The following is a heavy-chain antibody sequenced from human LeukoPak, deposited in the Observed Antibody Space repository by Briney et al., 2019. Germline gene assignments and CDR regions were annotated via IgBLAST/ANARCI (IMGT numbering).Heavy chain of an antibody. CDR1: GFTFSGHA. D-gene: IGHD2-2*02. CDR3: ARHLFDIVVVPSAIDAFDI. CDR2: ISSGSRYI. V-gene: IGHV3-21*01. Sequence: GGSLRLSCAASGFTFSGHAMTWVRQAPGKGLQWVSSISSGSRYISYAESLKGRFTISRDNAKNSLLLQMNSLGAEDTALYFCARHLFDIVVVPSAIDAFDIWGQGTMVTVSS. J-gene: IGHJ3*02.